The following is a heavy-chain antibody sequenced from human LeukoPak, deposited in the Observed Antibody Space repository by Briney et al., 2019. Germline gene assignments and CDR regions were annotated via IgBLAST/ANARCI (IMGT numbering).Heavy chain of an antibody. CDR2: LSYDGSNT. Sequence: GGSLRLSCAASGFTFSTYGMHWVRQAPGKGLEWVAVLSYDGSNTYYADSVKGRFTISRDKSKNTLYLQMNSLRAEDAAVYYCAKEGYDSSGSFDYWGQGTLVTVSS. V-gene: IGHV3-30*18. CDR3: AKEGYDSSGSFDY. CDR1: GFTFSTYG. D-gene: IGHD3-22*01. J-gene: IGHJ4*02.